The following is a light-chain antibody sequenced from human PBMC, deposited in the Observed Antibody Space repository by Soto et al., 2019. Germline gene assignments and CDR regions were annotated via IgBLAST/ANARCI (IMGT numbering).Light chain of an antibody. V-gene: IGKV1-39*01. Sequence: NQMTESPGYRSASACGGGTSTCQASQDISNYLTWYQQKPGKAPKLLIFDAFSLETGVPSRFSGSGSGTDFTLTISSLQPEDFATYYCQQSYSTPITFGQGTRLEI. J-gene: IGKJ5*01. CDR1: QDISNY. CDR2: DAF. CDR3: QQSYSTPIT.